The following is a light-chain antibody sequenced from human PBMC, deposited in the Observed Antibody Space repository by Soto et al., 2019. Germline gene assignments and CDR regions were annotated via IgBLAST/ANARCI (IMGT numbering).Light chain of an antibody. V-gene: IGLV1-40*01. CDR1: SSNIGAGYD. Sequence: QSVLTQPPSVSGAPGQRVTISCTGSSSNIGAGYDVHWYQQRPGTAPKLLIFGNINRPSGVPDRFSGSKSGTAASLAITGLQAEDEGDYYCQSYDSSLSGSEVFGTGTQLTVL. J-gene: IGLJ1*01. CDR3: QSYDSSLSGSEV. CDR2: GNI.